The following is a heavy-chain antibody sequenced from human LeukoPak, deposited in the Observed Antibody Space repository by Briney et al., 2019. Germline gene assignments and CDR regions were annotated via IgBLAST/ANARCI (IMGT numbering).Heavy chain of an antibody. CDR3: ARVTGSIDY. J-gene: IGHJ4*02. V-gene: IGHV1-8*01. CDR1: GYTFSSYD. D-gene: IGHD1-26*01. CDR2: MNHKSGTT. Sequence: ASVKVSCKASGYTFSSYDINWVRQATGQGLEWMGWMNHKSGTTGYAQKFQGRVTMTRDTSISTAYMELSRLRSEDTAVYYCARVTGSIDYWGQGTLVTVSS.